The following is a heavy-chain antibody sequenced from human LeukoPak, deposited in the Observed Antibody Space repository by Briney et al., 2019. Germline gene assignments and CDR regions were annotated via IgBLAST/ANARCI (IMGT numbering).Heavy chain of an antibody. CDR2: IKQDGSEK. J-gene: IGHJ4*02. D-gene: IGHD1-14*01. Sequence: PGGSLRLSCAACGFTFSSYWMSWVRQAPGKGLEWVANIKQDGSEKYYVDSVKGRFTISRDNAKNSLYLQMNSLRAEDTAVYYCARDRIYYFDYWGQGTLVTVSS. V-gene: IGHV3-7*01. CDR3: ARDRIYYFDY. CDR1: GFTFSSYW.